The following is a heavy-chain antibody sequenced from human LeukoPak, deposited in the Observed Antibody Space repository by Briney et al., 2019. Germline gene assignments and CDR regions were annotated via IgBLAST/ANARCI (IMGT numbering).Heavy chain of an antibody. CDR2: ISSSSSTI. CDR3: ARDLGDSNNYGMDV. J-gene: IGHJ6*02. D-gene: IGHD2-21*02. V-gene: IGHV3-48*04. CDR1: GFTFSGYS. Sequence: PGGSLRLSCAASGFTFSGYSMNWVRQAPGKGLEWVSYISSSSSTIYYADSVKGRFIISRDNAKNSLYLQMNSLRAEDTAVYYCARDLGDSNNYGMDVWGQGTTVTVSS.